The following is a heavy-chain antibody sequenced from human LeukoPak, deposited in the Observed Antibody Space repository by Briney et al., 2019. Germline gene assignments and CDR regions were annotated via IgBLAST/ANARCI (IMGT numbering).Heavy chain of an antibody. CDR3: ARDRSTDAISEY. Sequence: GASVKVSCKASGGTFSSYAISWVRQAPGQGLEWMGGIIPIFGTANYAQKFQGRVTITTDESTSTAYMELSSLRSEDTAVYYCARDRSTDAISEYWGQGTLVAVSS. D-gene: IGHD1-1*01. CDR2: IIPIFGTA. J-gene: IGHJ4*02. CDR1: GGTFSSYA. V-gene: IGHV1-69*05.